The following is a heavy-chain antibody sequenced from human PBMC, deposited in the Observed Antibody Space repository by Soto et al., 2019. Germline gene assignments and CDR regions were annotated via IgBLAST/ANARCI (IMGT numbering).Heavy chain of an antibody. CDR2: IKQDGSEK. D-gene: IGHD5-18*01. CDR3: ARDWGYSYGQGSLSP. V-gene: IGHV3-7*01. Sequence: EVQLVESGGGLVQPGGSLRLSCAASGFTFSSYWMSWVRQAPGKGLEWVANIKQDGSEKYYVDSVKGRFTISRDNAKNSLYLQMNSLRAEDTAVYYCARDWGYSYGQGSLSPWGQGTLVTVSS. CDR1: GFTFSSYW. J-gene: IGHJ5*02.